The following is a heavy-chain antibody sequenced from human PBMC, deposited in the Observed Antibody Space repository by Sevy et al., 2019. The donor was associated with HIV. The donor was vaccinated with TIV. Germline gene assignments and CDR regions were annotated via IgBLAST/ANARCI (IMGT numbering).Heavy chain of an antibody. V-gene: IGHV3-30*03. D-gene: IGHD5-18*01. CDR1: GFTFSSYG. CDR2: ISYDGSNK. Sequence: GGSLRLSCAASGFTFSSYGMHWVRQAPGKGLEWVAVISYDGSNKYYADSVKGRFTISRDNAENSMYLQMNSLRDEDTAMYYCARQSGVLDVDTAMPDAFDLWGRGTMVTVSS. J-gene: IGHJ3*01. CDR3: ARQSGVLDVDTAMPDAFDL.